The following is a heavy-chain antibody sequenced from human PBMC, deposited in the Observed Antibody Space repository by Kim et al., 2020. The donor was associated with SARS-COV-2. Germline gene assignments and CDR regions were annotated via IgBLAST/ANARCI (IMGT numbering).Heavy chain of an antibody. D-gene: IGHD3-10*01. CDR2: INPNSGGT. V-gene: IGHV1-2*02. Sequence: ASVKVSCKASGYTFTGYYMHWVRQAPGQGLEWIGWINPNSGGTNYAQKFQGRVTMTRDTSISTAYMELSSLRSDDTAVFYCARDDMVGGVISHYWGQGTLVTVSS. CDR1: GYTFTGYY. CDR3: ARDDMVGGVISHY. J-gene: IGHJ4*02.